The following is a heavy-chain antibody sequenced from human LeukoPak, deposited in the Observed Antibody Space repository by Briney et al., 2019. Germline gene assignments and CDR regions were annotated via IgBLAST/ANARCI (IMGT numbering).Heavy chain of an antibody. CDR2: ISSGSSTI. CDR3: ARSGSWQDY. V-gene: IGHV3-48*01. Sequence: GGSLRLSCAASGFTFSSYSMNWVRQAPGKGLEWVSYISSGSSTIYYADSVKGRFTISRDNAKNSLYLQMNSLRAEDTAVYYCARSGSWQDYWGQGTLVTVSS. J-gene: IGHJ4*02. CDR1: GFTFSSYS. D-gene: IGHD6-13*01.